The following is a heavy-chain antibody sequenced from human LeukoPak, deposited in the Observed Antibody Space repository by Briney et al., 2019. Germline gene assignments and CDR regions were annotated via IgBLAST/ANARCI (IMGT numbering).Heavy chain of an antibody. CDR2: VFYSGSS. V-gene: IGHV4-39*01. Sequence: SETLSLTCTVSGGSTSSSTYYCGWIRQPPGKGLEWIGSVFYSGSSYYNPSFKSRLTISVDTSKNQFSLKLSSVTAADTAVYYCATHGSFGVVTPEYFQHWGQGTLVIVSS. D-gene: IGHD3-3*01. CDR1: GGSTSSSTYY. J-gene: IGHJ1*01. CDR3: ATHGSFGVVTPEYFQH.